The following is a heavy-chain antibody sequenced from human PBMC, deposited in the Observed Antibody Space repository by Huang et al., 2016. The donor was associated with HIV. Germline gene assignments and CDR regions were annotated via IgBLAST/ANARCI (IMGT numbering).Heavy chain of an antibody. CDR2: IIPSFGTA. Sequence: QVQLVQSGAEVKTPGSSVKVSCKASGGTFSSYAISWVREAPGQGIEWMGGIIPSFGTANYAQKFQGRVTITADESTSTAYMELSSLRSEDTAVYYCAKESGSYPRGYFDYWGQGTLVTVSS. CDR3: AKESGSYPRGYFDY. J-gene: IGHJ4*02. D-gene: IGHD1-26*01. CDR1: GGTFSSYA. V-gene: IGHV1-69*01.